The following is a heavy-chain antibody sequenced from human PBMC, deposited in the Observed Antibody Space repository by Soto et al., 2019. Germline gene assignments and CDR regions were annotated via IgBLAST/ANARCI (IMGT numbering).Heavy chain of an antibody. CDR1: GGSISSGGYY. V-gene: IGHV4-31*03. J-gene: IGHJ4*02. CDR2: IYYSGST. Sequence: PSETLSLTCTVSGGSISSGGYYWSWIRQHPGKGLEWIGYIYYSGSTYYNPSLKSRVTISVDTSKNQFSLKLSSVTAADTAVYYCARESAYVPYRDSVYYFDYWGQGTLVTVSS. D-gene: IGHD3-16*01. CDR3: ARESAYVPYRDSVYYFDY.